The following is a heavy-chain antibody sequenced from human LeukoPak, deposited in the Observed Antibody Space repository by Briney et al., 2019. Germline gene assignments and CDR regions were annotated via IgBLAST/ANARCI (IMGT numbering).Heavy chain of an antibody. J-gene: IGHJ4*02. Sequence: SETLSLTCTVSGGSISSSSYYWGWIRQPPGKGLEWIGSIYYSGSTYYNPSLKSRITISVDTSKNQFSLKLSSVTAADTAVYYCAKEGGYSSGWYQLYYFDYWGQGTLVTVSS. V-gene: IGHV4-39*02. CDR3: AKEGGYSSGWYQLYYFDY. D-gene: IGHD6-19*01. CDR1: GGSISSSSYY. CDR2: IYYSGST.